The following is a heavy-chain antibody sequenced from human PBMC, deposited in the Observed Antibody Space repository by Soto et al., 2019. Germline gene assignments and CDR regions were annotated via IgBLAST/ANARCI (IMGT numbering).Heavy chain of an antibody. CDR1: GFTVSNNY. D-gene: IGHD2-21*01. J-gene: IGHJ4*02. Sequence: EVQLVESGGGLVQPGGSLRLSCVASGFTVSNNYMSWVRQAPGKGLEWVSVIYSDGSAYYADSVKGRFTISRDNSKNRLYLQMYGRRAGDMDVYYCETDPCTTGGALHYWAQRALVSISS. CDR3: ETDPCTTGGALHY. V-gene: IGHV3-66*01. CDR2: IYSDGSA.